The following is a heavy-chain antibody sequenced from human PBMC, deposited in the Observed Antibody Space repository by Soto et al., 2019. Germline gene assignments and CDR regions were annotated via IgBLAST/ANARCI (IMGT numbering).Heavy chain of an antibody. CDR1: GDSVSSNSAA. D-gene: IGHD2-8*01. Sequence: KQSQTLSLTCAISGDSVSSNSAAWNWIRQSPSRGLEWLGRTYYRSKWYNDYAVSVKSRITINPDTSKNQFSLQLNSVTPEDTAVYYCARDLDCTNGVCSYNWFDPWGQGTLVTVSS. CDR3: ARDLDCTNGVCSYNWFDP. V-gene: IGHV6-1*01. CDR2: TYYRSKWYN. J-gene: IGHJ5*02.